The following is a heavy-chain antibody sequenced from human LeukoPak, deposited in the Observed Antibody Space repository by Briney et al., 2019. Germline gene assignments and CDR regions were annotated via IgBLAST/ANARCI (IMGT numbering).Heavy chain of an antibody. J-gene: IGHJ3*02. CDR2: ISSSSSYI. V-gene: IGHV3-21*01. Sequence: PGGSPRLSCAASGFTFSSYSMNWVRQAPGKGLEWVSSISSSSSYIYYADSVKGRFTISRDNAKNSLYLQMNSLRADDTAVYYCARETYCSGGSCYKGNAFDIWGQGTMVTVSS. D-gene: IGHD2-15*01. CDR1: GFTFSSYS. CDR3: ARETYCSGGSCYKGNAFDI.